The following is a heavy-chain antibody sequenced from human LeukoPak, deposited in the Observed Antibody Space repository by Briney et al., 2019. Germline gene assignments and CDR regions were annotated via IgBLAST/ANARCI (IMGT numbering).Heavy chain of an antibody. D-gene: IGHD1-26*01. Sequence: ASVKVSCKASGYTFTSYYMHWVRQAPGQGLERMGIINPSGDNTWYAQKFQGRVTMTRDMSTSTACMELSSLRSEDTAVYYCARDNSVGDTAWWFDPWGQGTLVTVSS. CDR3: ARDNSVGDTAWWFDP. J-gene: IGHJ5*02. CDR2: INPSGDNT. CDR1: GYTFTSYY. V-gene: IGHV1-46*01.